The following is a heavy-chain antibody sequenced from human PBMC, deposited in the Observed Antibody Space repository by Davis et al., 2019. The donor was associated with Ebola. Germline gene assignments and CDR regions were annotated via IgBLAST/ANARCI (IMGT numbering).Heavy chain of an antibody. CDR1: GFTFSSYA. J-gene: IGHJ6*02. Sequence: GGSLRLSCAASGFTFSSYAMHWVRQAPGKGLEWVAVISYDGSNKYYADSVKGRFTISRDNSKNTLYLQMNSLRAEDTAVYYCARDSEDYGDSDPPFYYYYYGMDVWGQGTTVTVSS. CDR2: ISYDGSNK. V-gene: IGHV3-30*04. CDR3: ARDSEDYGDSDPPFYYYYYGMDV. D-gene: IGHD4-17*01.